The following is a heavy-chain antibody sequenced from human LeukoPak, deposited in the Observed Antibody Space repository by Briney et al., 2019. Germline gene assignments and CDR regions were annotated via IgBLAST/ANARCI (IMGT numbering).Heavy chain of an antibody. CDR2: INHSGST. D-gene: IGHD3-3*01. CDR3: AREGDFWGGYYIH. Sequence: PSETLSLTCAVYGGSFSGYYWSWIRQPPGKGLEWIGEINHSGSTNYNPSLKSRVTISVDKSKNQFSLKLSSVTAADTAVYYCAREGDFWGGYYIHGGQGTLVTVS. CDR1: GGSFSGYY. V-gene: IGHV4-34*01. J-gene: IGHJ4*02.